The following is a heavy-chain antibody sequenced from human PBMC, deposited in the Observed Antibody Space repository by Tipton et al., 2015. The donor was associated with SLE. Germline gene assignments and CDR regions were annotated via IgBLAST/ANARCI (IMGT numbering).Heavy chain of an antibody. D-gene: IGHD3-16*01. CDR1: GGSISSSSYY. CDR2: IYYSGST. V-gene: IGHV4-39*07. Sequence: LRLFCTVSGGSISSSSYYWGWIRQPPGKGLEWIGSIYYSGSTYYNPSLKSRVTISVDTSKNQFSLKLSSVTAADTAVYYCARVQAYEGFDPWGQGTLVTVSS. CDR3: ARVQAYEGFDP. J-gene: IGHJ5*02.